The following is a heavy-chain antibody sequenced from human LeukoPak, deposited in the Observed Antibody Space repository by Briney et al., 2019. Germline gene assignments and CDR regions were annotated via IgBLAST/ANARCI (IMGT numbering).Heavy chain of an antibody. CDR3: ASSEGPNHYYYYCGMDV. Sequence: GGSLRLSCAASGFTVSSNYMSWVRQAPGKGLEWVSVIYSGGSTYYADSVKGRFTISRDNSKNTLYLQMNSLRAEDTAVYYCASSEGPNHYYYYCGMDVWGQGTTVTVSS. V-gene: IGHV3-53*01. D-gene: IGHD3-10*01. J-gene: IGHJ6*02. CDR2: IYSGGST. CDR1: GFTVSSNY.